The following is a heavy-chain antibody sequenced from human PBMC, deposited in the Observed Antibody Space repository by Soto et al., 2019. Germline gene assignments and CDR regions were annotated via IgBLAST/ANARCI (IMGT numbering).Heavy chain of an antibody. J-gene: IGHJ3*02. Sequence: HPGGSLRLSCAASGFAFSSYAMSWVRQAPGKGLEWVSAISGSGGSTYYADSVKGRFTISRDNSKNTLYLQMNSLRAEDTAVYYCAKDLIAVLSPDAFDIWGQGXMVTV. CDR3: AKDLIAVLSPDAFDI. CDR1: GFAFSSYA. D-gene: IGHD6-19*01. V-gene: IGHV3-23*01. CDR2: ISGSGGST.